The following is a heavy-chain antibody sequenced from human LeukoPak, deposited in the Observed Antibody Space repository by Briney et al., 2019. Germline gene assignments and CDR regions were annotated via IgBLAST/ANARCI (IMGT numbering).Heavy chain of an antibody. CDR3: ARHKTGYYDFWSGYYPHYYYYGMDV. D-gene: IGHD3-3*01. CDR1: GYSFTSYW. J-gene: IGHJ6*02. CDR2: IYPGDSDT. V-gene: IGHV5-51*07. Sequence: KNGESLKISCKGSGYSFTSYWIGWVHQMPGKGLEWMGIIYPGDSDTRYSPSFQGQVTISADKSISTAYLQWSSLKASDTAMYYCARHKTGYYDFWSGYYPHYYYYGMDVWGQGTTVTVSS.